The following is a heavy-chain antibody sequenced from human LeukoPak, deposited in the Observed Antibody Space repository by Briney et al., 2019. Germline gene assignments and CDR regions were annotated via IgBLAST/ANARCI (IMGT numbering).Heavy chain of an antibody. CDR3: ARGVGSGSYFKYYYYYYYMDV. Sequence: GASVKVSCKASGYTFTSYDINWVRQATGQGLEWMGWMNPNSGNTGYAQKFQGRVTITRNTSIGTAYMELSSLRSEDTAVYYCARGVGSGSYFKYYYYYYYMDVWGKGTTVTVSS. J-gene: IGHJ6*03. D-gene: IGHD1-26*01. CDR1: GYTFTSYD. CDR2: MNPNSGNT. V-gene: IGHV1-8*01.